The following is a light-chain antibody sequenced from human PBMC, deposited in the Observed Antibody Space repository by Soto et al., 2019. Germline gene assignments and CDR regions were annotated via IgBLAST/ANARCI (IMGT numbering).Light chain of an antibody. CDR2: DAS. Sequence: EVMMTQSPATLSVSAGERATLSCRASQSVGNNLAWYRQKPGQAPRLLIYDASTRATGIPARFSGSGSGTEFTLTISSLQSEDFALYYCQQYKNWPQTFGQGSKVDVK. CDR3: QQYKNWPQT. J-gene: IGKJ1*01. V-gene: IGKV3-15*01. CDR1: QSVGNN.